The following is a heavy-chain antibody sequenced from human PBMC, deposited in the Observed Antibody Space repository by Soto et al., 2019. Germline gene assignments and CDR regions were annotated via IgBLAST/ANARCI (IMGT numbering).Heavy chain of an antibody. CDR3: AKALSPLDYYYYGMDV. CDR2: ISYDGSNK. CDR1: GFTFSSYG. D-gene: IGHD2-2*01. V-gene: IGHV3-30*18. J-gene: IGHJ6*02. Sequence: GSLRLSCAASGFTFSSYGMHWVRQAPGKGLEWVAVISYDGSNKYYADSVKGRFTISRDNSKNTLYLQMNSLRAEDTAVYYCAKALSPLDYYYYGMDVWGQGTKVTVSS.